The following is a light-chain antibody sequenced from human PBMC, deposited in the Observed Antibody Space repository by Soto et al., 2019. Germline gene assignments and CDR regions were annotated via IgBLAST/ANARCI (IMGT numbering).Light chain of an antibody. CDR1: SSDVGGYNY. J-gene: IGLJ1*01. V-gene: IGLV2-14*01. CDR3: SSYTSSSTYV. CDR2: DVS. Sequence: QSALTQPASVSGSPGQSITIACTGTSSDVGGYNYVSWYQQYPGKAPRLVISDVSNRPSGVSNRFSGSKSGNSASLTISGLQAEDEAHYYCSSYTSSSTYVFGTGTKVTVL.